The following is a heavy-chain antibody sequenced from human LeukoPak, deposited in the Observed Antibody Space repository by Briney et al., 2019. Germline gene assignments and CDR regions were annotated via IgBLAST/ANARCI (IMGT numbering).Heavy chain of an antibody. D-gene: IGHD1-26*01. J-gene: IGHJ4*02. CDR2: IYFSGGT. Sequence: SETLSLTCTVSGDSISSSNCYWGWIRQPPGKGLEWIGSIYFSGGTYYNASLKSRVTISVDTSKNQFSLKLSSVTAADTAVYYCARLYSGSYIDWGQGTLVTVSS. CDR3: ARLYSGSYID. V-gene: IGHV4-39*01. CDR1: GDSISSSNCY.